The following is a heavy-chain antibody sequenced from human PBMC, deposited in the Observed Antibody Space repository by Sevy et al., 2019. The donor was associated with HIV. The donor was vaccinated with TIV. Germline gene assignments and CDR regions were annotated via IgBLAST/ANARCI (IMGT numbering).Heavy chain of an antibody. Sequence: GGSLRLSCAASGFTFSSYAMSWVRQAPGKGLEWVSAISGSGGSTYYADSVKGRFTISRDNSKNTLYLQMNSLRAEDTAVYYCAKGARIAAAGGWYFDYWGQGTLVTVSS. CDR2: ISGSGGST. CDR3: AKGARIAAAGGWYFDY. J-gene: IGHJ4*02. CDR1: GFTFSSYA. V-gene: IGHV3-23*01. D-gene: IGHD6-13*01.